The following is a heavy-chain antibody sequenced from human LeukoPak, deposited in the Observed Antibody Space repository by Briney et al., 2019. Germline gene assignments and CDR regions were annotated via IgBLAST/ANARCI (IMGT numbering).Heavy chain of an antibody. D-gene: IGHD4-17*01. V-gene: IGHV3-53*01. CDR2: IYSGGST. Sequence: GGSLRLSCAASGFTVSSNYMSWVRQAPGKGLEWVSVIYSGGSTYYADSVKGRFTISRDNSKNTLYLQMNSLRAEDTAVYYCASKDTDYGDYGIDYWGQGTLVTVSS. J-gene: IGHJ4*02. CDR1: GFTVSSNY. CDR3: ASKDTDYGDYGIDY.